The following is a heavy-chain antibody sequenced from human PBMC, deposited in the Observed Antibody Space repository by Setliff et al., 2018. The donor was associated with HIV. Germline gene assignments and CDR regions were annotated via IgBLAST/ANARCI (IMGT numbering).Heavy chain of an antibody. D-gene: IGHD6-13*01. J-gene: IGHJ6*03. V-gene: IGHV1-18*01. CDR3: ASPFYSSSWYDYYYYMDV. CDR2: ISAYNGNT. CDR1: GYTFTSYG. Sequence: ASVKVSCKASGYTFTSYGISWVRQAPGQGLEWMGWISAYNGNTNYAQKLQGRVTMTTDTSTSTAYMELRSLRSDDTAVYYCASPFYSSSWYDYYYYMDVWGKGTTVTVSS.